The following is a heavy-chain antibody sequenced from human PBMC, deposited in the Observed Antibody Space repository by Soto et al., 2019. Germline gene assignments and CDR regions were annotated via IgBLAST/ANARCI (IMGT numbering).Heavy chain of an antibody. CDR3: ATEYSSSWADAFDI. CDR1: GFTFSSYS. V-gene: IGHV3-48*01. J-gene: IGHJ3*02. CDR2: ISSSSSTI. Sequence: GGSLRLSCAASGFTFSSYSMNWVRQAPGKGLEWVSYISSSSSTIYYADSVKGRFTISRDNAKNSLYLQMNSLRAEDTAVYYCATEYSSSWADAFDIWGQGTMVT. D-gene: IGHD6-13*01.